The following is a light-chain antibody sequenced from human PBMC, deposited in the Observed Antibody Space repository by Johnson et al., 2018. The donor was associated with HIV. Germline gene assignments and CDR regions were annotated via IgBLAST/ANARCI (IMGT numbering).Light chain of an antibody. CDR3: ATWDSSLSAYV. CDR1: SSNIGKNY. J-gene: IGLJ1*01. V-gene: IGLV1-51*01. CDR2: DND. Sequence: QLVLSQPPSVSAAPRQKVTISCSGSSSNIGKNYVSWYRHLPGTAPKLLIYDNDKRPSGIPDRFSASTSGSSATLGITGLQTGDEADYYCATWDSSLSAYVFVPGTKVTIL.